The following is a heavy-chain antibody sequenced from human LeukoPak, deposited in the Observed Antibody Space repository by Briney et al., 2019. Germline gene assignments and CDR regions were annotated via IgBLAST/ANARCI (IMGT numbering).Heavy chain of an antibody. Sequence: GGSLRLSCSASGFTFSVTWMSWVRQAPGRGLEWVGRFKSKVAGGTTDYAAPVAGRFTISRDDSKNMLYLQMNGLKTEDTGVYYCTRGAPQADVFDIWGQGTMVTVSS. CDR1: GFTFSVTW. D-gene: IGHD1-26*01. CDR3: TRGAPQADVFDI. CDR2: FKSKVAGGTT. V-gene: IGHV3-15*01. J-gene: IGHJ3*02.